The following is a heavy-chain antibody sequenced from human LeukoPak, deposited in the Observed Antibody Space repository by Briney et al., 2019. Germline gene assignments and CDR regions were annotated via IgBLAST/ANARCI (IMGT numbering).Heavy chain of an antibody. Sequence: GGSLRLSCAASGFTFSSYSMSWVRQAPGKGLEWVSYISSSSGTIYYADSVKGRFTISRDNSKNTLYLQMNSLRAEDTAVYYCAKGYSSSADFDYWGQGTLVTVSS. CDR3: AKGYSSSADFDY. CDR2: ISSSSGTI. D-gene: IGHD6-13*01. J-gene: IGHJ4*02. CDR1: GFTFSSYS. V-gene: IGHV3-48*01.